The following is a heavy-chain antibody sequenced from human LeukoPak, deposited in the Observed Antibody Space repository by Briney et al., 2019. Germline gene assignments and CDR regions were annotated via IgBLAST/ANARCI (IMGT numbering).Heavy chain of an antibody. CDR3: ARSNHPRYYFDY. CDR2: IYQSGST. D-gene: IGHD1-14*01. Sequence: SETLSLTCAVSGGSISSGGYSWSWIRQPPGKGLEWIGYIYQSGSTYYNPSLKSRVTISVDRSKDQFSLKLSSVTAADTAVYYCARSNHPRYYFDYWGQGTLVTVSS. CDR1: GGSISSGGYS. V-gene: IGHV4-30-2*01. J-gene: IGHJ4*02.